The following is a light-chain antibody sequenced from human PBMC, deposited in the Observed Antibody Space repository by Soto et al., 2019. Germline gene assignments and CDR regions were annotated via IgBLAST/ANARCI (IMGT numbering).Light chain of an antibody. Sequence: QSVLTQPPSVSGAPGQRVTISCTESSSNIGAGYDVHWYQQHPGTAPKLLIYGNSNRPSGVTDRFSGSKSGTSASLAITGLQAEDEADYYCQSYDSSLSGWVFGGGTKLTVL. J-gene: IGLJ3*02. CDR3: QSYDSSLSGWV. V-gene: IGLV1-40*01. CDR1: SSNIGAGYD. CDR2: GNS.